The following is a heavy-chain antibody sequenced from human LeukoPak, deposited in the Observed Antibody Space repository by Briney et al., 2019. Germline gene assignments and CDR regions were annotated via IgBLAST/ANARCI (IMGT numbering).Heavy chain of an antibody. CDR1: GFTFSSYS. CDR2: ISSSSSYI. J-gene: IGHJ4*02. V-gene: IGHV3-21*04. D-gene: IGHD3-9*01. Sequence: GGSLRLSCAASGFTFSSYSMNWVRQAPGKGLEWVSSISSSSSYIYYADSVKGRFTISRDNSKNTLYLQMNSLRAEDTAVYYCAKRLPDGYFDWLFTYYFDYWGQGTLVTVSS. CDR3: AKRLPDGYFDWLFTYYFDY.